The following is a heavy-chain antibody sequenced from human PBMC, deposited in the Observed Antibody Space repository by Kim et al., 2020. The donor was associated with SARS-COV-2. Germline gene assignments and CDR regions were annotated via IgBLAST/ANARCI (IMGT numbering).Heavy chain of an antibody. Sequence: QKFQGRATMTKDTSISTAYMELSRLRSDDTAVYYCARVDSSGWYDWFDPWGQGTLVTVSS. V-gene: IGHV1-2*02. CDR3: ARVDSSGWYDWFDP. J-gene: IGHJ5*02. D-gene: IGHD6-19*01.